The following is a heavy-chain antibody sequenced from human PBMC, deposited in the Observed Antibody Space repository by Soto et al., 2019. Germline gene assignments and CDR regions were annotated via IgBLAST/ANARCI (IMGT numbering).Heavy chain of an antibody. CDR3: TRGWFGEFVHYFDS. J-gene: IGHJ4*02. D-gene: IGHD3-10*01. V-gene: IGHV1-18*01. CDR1: GYTFTTYG. CDR2: ISPYNGNT. Sequence: QVQLVQSGAEVKKPGASVNVSCKTSGYTFTTYGISWVGQAPGQGLEWMGWISPYNGNTKYAQKLQGRVTMTADTSTSTAYMDLRSLTSDDTAVYYCTRGWFGEFVHYFDSWGQGTLVTVSS.